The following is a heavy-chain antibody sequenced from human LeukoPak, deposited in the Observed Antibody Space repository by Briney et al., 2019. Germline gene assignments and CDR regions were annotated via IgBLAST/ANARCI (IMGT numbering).Heavy chain of an antibody. Sequence: PGGSLRLSCAASGFTFSSYSMNWVRQAPGKGLEWVSSISSSSSYIYYADSVKGRFTISRDNAKNSLYLQMNSLRAEDTAVYYCASVRLLAVAGIDYWGQGTLVTVSS. V-gene: IGHV3-21*01. CDR3: ASVRLLAVAGIDY. CDR2: ISSSSSYI. D-gene: IGHD6-19*01. CDR1: GFTFSSYS. J-gene: IGHJ4*02.